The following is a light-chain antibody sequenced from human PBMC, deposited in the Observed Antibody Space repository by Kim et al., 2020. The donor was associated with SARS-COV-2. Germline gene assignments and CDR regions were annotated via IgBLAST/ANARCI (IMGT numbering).Light chain of an antibody. Sequence: GQTVRITCKGDSLNTYYANWYQQKSGQAPVLVMYGRKNRPSGIPDRFAGSYSGDTASLTITGAQTEDEADYYCNSRDSGGNHLGLFGGGTRLTVL. J-gene: IGLJ2*01. V-gene: IGLV3-19*01. CDR3: NSRDSGGNHLGL. CDR2: GRK. CDR1: SLNTYY.